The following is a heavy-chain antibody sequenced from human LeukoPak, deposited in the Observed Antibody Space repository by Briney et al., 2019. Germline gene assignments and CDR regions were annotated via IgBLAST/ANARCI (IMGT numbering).Heavy chain of an antibody. CDR1: GGSISSYY. CDR3: ARAQGIDYYDSSGSAFDI. J-gene: IGHJ3*02. D-gene: IGHD3-22*01. V-gene: IGHV4-59*01. Sequence: SETLFLTCTVSGGSISSYYWSWIRQPPGKGLEWIGYIYYSGSTNYNPSLKSRVTISVDTSKNQFSLKLSSVTAADTAVYYCARAQGIDYYDSSGSAFDIWGQGTMVTVSS. CDR2: IYYSGST.